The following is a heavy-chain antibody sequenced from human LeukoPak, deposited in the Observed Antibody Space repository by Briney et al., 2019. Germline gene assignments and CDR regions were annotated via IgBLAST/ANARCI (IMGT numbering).Heavy chain of an antibody. Sequence: GGSLRLSCAASGSTFSSYGMHWVRQAPGTGLEWVAFIRYDGSNKYYTDSVKGRFTISRDNSKNTLYLQMNSLRAEDTAVYYCAKDQYSSSYYFDYWGQGTLVTVSS. D-gene: IGHD6-6*01. V-gene: IGHV3-30*02. CDR1: GSTFSSYG. CDR3: AKDQYSSSYYFDY. CDR2: IRYDGSNK. J-gene: IGHJ4*02.